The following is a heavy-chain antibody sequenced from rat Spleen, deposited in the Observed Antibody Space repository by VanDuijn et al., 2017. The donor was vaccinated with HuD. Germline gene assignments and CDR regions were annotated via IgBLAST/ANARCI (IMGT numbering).Heavy chain of an antibody. CDR3: ARHNYYFDY. J-gene: IGHJ2*01. V-gene: IGHV5-31*01. CDR2: ISPSGGST. CDR1: GFTFNKYW. D-gene: IGHD1-10*01. Sequence: EVQLVESGGGLVQPGRSLKLSCVASGFTFNKYWMTWIRQAPRKGLEWVASISPSGGSTYYRDSVKGRFTISRDNAKNSLYLQMDSLRSEDTATYYCARHNYYFDYWGQGVMVTVSS.